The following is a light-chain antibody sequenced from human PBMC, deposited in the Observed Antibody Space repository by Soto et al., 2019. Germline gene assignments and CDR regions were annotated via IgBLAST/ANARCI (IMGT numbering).Light chain of an antibody. CDR3: CSYAGSFIFV. V-gene: IGLV2-11*01. Sequence: QSVLTQPRWVSVSPGQSVTVSCTGTSSDIGNYNYVSWYQQYPGKAPKLIIYDVSKRPSGIPDRFFGSKFGNTASLTISGLQAEDEADYYCCSYAGSFIFVFGTGTKVTVL. CDR2: DVS. J-gene: IGLJ1*01. CDR1: SSDIGNYNY.